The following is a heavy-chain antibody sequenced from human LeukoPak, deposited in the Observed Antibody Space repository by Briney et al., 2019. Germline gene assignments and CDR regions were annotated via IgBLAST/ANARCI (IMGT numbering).Heavy chain of an antibody. V-gene: IGHV4-38-2*02. CDR1: GYSISSGYY. D-gene: IGHD6-13*01. CDR2: IYHSGST. J-gene: IGHJ4*02. Sequence: SETLSLTCTVSGYSISSGYYWGWIRQPPGKWLEWIGSIYHSGSTNYNPSLKRRVTMSVDTSKNQFSLKLSSVTAADTAVYYCARGGHSSSWEQFDYWGQGTLVTVSS. CDR3: ARGGHSSSWEQFDY.